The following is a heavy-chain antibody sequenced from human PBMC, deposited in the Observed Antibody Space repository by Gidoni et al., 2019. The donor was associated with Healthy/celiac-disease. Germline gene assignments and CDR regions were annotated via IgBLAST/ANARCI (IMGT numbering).Heavy chain of an antibody. Sequence: EVQLVESGGGLVKPGESLTLSCAASGFTFSSYSMNWVRQAPGKGLEWVSSISSSSSYIYYADSVKGRFTISRDNAKNSLYLQMNSLRAEDTAVYYCARVIAAAGTDYWGQGTLVTVSS. CDR2: ISSSSSYI. D-gene: IGHD6-13*01. J-gene: IGHJ4*02. CDR3: ARVIAAAGTDY. CDR1: GFTFSSYS. V-gene: IGHV3-21*01.